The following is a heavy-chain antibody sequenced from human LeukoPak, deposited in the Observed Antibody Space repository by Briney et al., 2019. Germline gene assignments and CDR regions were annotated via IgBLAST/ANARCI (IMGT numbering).Heavy chain of an antibody. D-gene: IGHD6-6*01. J-gene: IGHJ4*02. CDR1: GFTFSNYW. CDR3: ARGYSSSYRIDY. Sequence: GGSLRLSCAASGFTFSNYWMHWVRQAPGKGLVWVSRINTDGSSTTYADSVKGRFTISRDNAKNTLYLQMNSLSTEDTAVYYCARGYSSSYRIDYWGQGTLVTVSS. V-gene: IGHV3-74*01. CDR2: INTDGSST.